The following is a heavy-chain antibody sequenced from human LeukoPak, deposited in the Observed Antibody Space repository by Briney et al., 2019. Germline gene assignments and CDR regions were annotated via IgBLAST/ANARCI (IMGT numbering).Heavy chain of an antibody. Sequence: GASVKVSCKASGYTFTSYGFTWVRQAPGRGLEWMGWISAYNGDTQYAQKLQGRVTITRDTSASTAYMELSSLRSEDTAVYYCARDQPVAGSYYNGYFIFDYWGQGTLVTVSS. CDR2: ISAYNGDT. D-gene: IGHD3-10*01. V-gene: IGHV1-18*04. CDR1: GYTFTSYG. CDR3: ARDQPVAGSYYNGYFIFDY. J-gene: IGHJ4*02.